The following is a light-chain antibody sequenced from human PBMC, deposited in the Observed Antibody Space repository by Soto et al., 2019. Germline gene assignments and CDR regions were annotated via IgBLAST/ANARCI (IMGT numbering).Light chain of an antibody. CDR3: PHYGSSPKT. Sequence: EIVLTQSPGTLSLSPGERATLSCRASQSVSSRHLAWYQQKPGQAPRLLIYGASTRATDIPDRFSGSGSGTDFTLTISRLEPEDFAVYYCPHYGSSPKTFGGGTKVEIK. J-gene: IGKJ4*01. CDR2: GAS. V-gene: IGKV3-20*01. CDR1: QSVSSRH.